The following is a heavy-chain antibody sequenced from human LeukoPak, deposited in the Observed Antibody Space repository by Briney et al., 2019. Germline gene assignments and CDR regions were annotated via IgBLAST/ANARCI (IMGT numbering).Heavy chain of an antibody. Sequence: PSETLSLTCTVSGGSISSYYWSWIRQPPGKGLEWIGYIYYSGNTNYNPSLKSRVTISVDTSKNQFSLKLSSVTAADTAVYYCARGNWNDGFDYWGQGTLVTVSS. CDR1: GGSISSYY. CDR2: IYYSGNT. V-gene: IGHV4-59*01. CDR3: ARGNWNDGFDY. D-gene: IGHD1-1*01. J-gene: IGHJ4*02.